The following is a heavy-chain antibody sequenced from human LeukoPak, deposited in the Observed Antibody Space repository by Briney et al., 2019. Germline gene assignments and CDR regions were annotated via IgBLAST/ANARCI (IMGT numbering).Heavy chain of an antibody. J-gene: IGHJ4*02. Sequence: GGSLRLSCAASGFTFSSYWMHWVRQVPGKGLVWVSRINAGGSSTTYADSVKGRSTISRDNAKNTLYLQMDSLRADDTGVYYCGRSNQADDYWGQGTLVTVSS. CDR2: INAGGSST. V-gene: IGHV3-74*01. CDR1: GFTFSSYW. D-gene: IGHD1-14*01. CDR3: GRSNQADDY.